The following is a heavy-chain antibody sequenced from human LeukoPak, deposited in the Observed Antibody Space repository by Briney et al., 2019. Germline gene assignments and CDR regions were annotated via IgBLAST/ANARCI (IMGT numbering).Heavy chain of an antibody. CDR3: ARVLWFGELVFQYYFDY. J-gene: IGHJ4*02. Sequence: SETLSLTCTVSGGSISSSSYYWGWIRQPPGKGLEWIGRIYYSGSTYYNPSLKSRVTISVDTSKNQFSLKLSSVTAADTAIYYCARVLWFGELVFQYYFDYWGQGTLVTVSS. CDR1: GGSISSSSYY. D-gene: IGHD3-10*01. CDR2: IYYSGST. V-gene: IGHV4-39*07.